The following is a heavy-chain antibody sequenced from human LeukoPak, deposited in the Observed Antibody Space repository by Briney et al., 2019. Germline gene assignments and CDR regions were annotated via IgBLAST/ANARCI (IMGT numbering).Heavy chain of an antibody. D-gene: IGHD6-13*01. CDR3: ARVVGLTGYSSSWYSGYYYYMDV. V-gene: IGHV1-69*06. Sequence: ASVKVSCRASRGTFSSYAISWVRQAPGQGLEWMGGIIPIFGTTNYAQKFQDRVTITADKSTSTAYMELSSLRSEDTAVYYCARVVGLTGYSSSWYSGYYYYMDVWGKGTTVTVSS. CDR2: IIPIFGTT. CDR1: RGTFSSYA. J-gene: IGHJ6*03.